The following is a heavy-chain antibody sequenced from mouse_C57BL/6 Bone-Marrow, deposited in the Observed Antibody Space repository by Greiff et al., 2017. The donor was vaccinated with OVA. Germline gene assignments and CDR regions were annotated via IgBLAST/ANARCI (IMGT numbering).Heavy chain of an antibody. D-gene: IGHD2-3*01. CDR2: IWSGGST. V-gene: IGHV2-2*01. J-gene: IGHJ3*01. CDR3: AGHYDGYPWFAY. CDR1: GFSLTSYG. Sequence: VRVVESGPGLVQPSQSLSITCTVSGFSLTSYGVHWVRQSPGKGLEWLGVIWSGGSTDYNAAFISRLSISKDNSKSQVFFKMNSLQADDTAIYYCAGHYDGYPWFAYWGQGTLVTVSA.